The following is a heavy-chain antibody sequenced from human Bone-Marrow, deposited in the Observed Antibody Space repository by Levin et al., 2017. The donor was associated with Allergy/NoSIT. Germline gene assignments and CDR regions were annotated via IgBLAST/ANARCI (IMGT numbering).Heavy chain of an antibody. J-gene: IGHJ4*02. V-gene: IGHV4-59*01. Sequence: PSETLSLTCTVSGGSISDYYWSWIRHLPGKRLEWIGYIDDSGSTKYNLPLRSRVAISVDTSKNQFSLKVNSVTAADTAVYFCARAEGYGSFFDSWGQGTLVTVSS. CDR2: IDDSGST. D-gene: IGHD3-10*01. CDR1: GGSISDYY. CDR3: ARAEGYGSFFDS.